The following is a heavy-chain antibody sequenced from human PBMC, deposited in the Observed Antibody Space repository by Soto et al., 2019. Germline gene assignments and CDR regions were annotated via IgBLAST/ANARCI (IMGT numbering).Heavy chain of an antibody. D-gene: IGHD2-2*02. J-gene: IGHJ6*04. Sequence: ASVKVSCKASGYTFTSYGISWVRQAPGQGLERMGWISAYNGNTNYAQKLQGRVTMTTDTSTSTAYKELRSLRSDDTAAYYCARDDMSRIVLGPAAIPSPVNVWGEGTTVTVSS. CDR2: ISAYNGNT. CDR3: ARDDMSRIVLGPAAIPSPVNV. CDR1: GYTFTSYG. V-gene: IGHV1-18*01.